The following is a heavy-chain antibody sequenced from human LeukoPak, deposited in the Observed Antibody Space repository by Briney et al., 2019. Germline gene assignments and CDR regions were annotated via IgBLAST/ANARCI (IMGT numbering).Heavy chain of an antibody. CDR3: ARPYCSSTSCYGFLEY. J-gene: IGHJ4*02. CDR2: ISSSGSPI. D-gene: IGHD2-2*01. CDR1: GFTFSNYE. V-gene: IGHV3-48*03. Sequence: GGSLRLTCAASGFTFSNYEMNWVRQAPGKGLEWVSYISSSGSPIYYADSVKGRFTISRDNAKNSLYLQMSSLRAEDTAVYYCARPYCSSTSCYGFLEYWGQGALVTVSS.